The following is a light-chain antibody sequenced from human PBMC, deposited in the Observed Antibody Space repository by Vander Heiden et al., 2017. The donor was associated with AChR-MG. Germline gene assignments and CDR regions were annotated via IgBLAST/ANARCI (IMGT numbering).Light chain of an antibody. Sequence: EVVMTQSPATLSLSLGERATLSCRASQSVRDNLVWYQHKSGQAPRLLIYGASTRATGIPARFSGSGSGTEFNLTISSLQSEDFAIYYCQRYKHGPLPTWTFGQGTKVEIK. CDR3: QRYKHGPLPTWT. CDR1: QSVRDN. J-gene: IGKJ1*01. V-gene: IGKV3-15*01. CDR2: GAS.